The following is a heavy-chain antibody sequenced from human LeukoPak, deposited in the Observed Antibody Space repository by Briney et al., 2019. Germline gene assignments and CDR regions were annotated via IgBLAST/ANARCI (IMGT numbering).Heavy chain of an antibody. CDR3: SRRCLDWLAHDY. Sequence: SETLSLTCTVSGGSIGVTNYYWGWFRQPPGKGLEWIGSIFYSGSTFYNPSFQSRITISVDTSKNQFSLKLGSATAADTAVYYCSRRCLDWLAHDYWGRGSLVTVSS. CDR2: IFYSGST. CDR1: GGSIGVTNYY. V-gene: IGHV4-39*01. D-gene: IGHD3/OR15-3a*01. J-gene: IGHJ4*02.